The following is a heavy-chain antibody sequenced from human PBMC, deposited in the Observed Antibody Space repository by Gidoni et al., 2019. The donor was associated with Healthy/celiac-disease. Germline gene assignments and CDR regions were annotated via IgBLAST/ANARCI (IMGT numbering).Heavy chain of an antibody. D-gene: IGHD3-22*01. CDR1: GFPFSSYS. V-gene: IGHV3-21*01. J-gene: IGHJ4*02. Sequence: EVQLVESGGGLVKPGGSLRLSCAASGFPFSSYSMNWVRQAPGKGLEWVSSISSSSSYIYYADSVKGRFTISRDNAKNSLYLQMNSLRAEDTAVYYCARDFHYYDSSPPDYWGQGTLVTVSS. CDR3: ARDFHYYDSSPPDY. CDR2: ISSSSSYI.